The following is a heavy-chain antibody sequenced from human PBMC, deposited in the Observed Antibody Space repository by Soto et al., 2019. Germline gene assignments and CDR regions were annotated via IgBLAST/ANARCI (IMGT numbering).Heavy chain of an antibody. CDR1: GFTFSSYG. V-gene: IGHV3-33*01. J-gene: IGHJ4*02. D-gene: IGHD3-22*01. Sequence: HPGGSLRLSCAASGFTFSSYGMHWVRQAPGKGLEWVAVIWYDGSNKYYADSVKGRFTISRDNSKNTLYLQMSSLRAEDTAVYYCARDFSPPSRAYDSSGYYGKLVEGFDYWGQGTLVTVSS. CDR2: IWYDGSNK. CDR3: ARDFSPPSRAYDSSGYYGKLVEGFDY.